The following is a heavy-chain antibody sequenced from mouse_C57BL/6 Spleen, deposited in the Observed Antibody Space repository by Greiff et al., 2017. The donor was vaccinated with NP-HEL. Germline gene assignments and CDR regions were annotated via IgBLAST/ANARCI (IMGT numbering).Heavy chain of an antibody. Sequence: QVQLQQSGAELARPGASVKLSCKASGYTFTSYGISWVKQRTGQGLEWIGEIYPRSGNTYYNEKFKGKATLTAYKSSSTAYMELRSLTSEDSAVYFCARRDGYYGDYYAMDYWGQGTSVTVSS. CDR1: GYTFTSYG. V-gene: IGHV1-81*01. CDR3: ARRDGYYGDYYAMDY. D-gene: IGHD2-3*01. J-gene: IGHJ4*01. CDR2: IYPRSGNT.